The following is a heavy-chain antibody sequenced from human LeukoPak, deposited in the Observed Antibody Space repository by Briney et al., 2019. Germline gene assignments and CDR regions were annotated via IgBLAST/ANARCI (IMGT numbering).Heavy chain of an antibody. Sequence: GPSVRVLCRFWGGTFSIYTISGVRQPPGKGLEWTGGIIPILGIANYAQKFQGRVTITADKSTSTAYMELSSLRSEDTAVYYCARVGRGDTLDYWGQGTLVTVSS. V-gene: IGHV1-69*10. CDR2: IIPILGIA. J-gene: IGHJ4*02. D-gene: IGHD2-21*02. CDR1: GGTFSIYT. CDR3: ARVGRGDTLDY.